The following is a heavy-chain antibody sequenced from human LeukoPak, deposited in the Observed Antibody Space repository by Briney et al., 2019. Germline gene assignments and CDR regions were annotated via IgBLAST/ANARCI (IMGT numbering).Heavy chain of an antibody. Sequence: SETLSLTCTVSGGSISSGDYYWSWIRQPPGKCLEWIGYIYYSWSTYYNPSLRSRVTISVDTSKNQFSLKLSSVTAADTAVYYCASMVRTSRYYFDYWGQGTLVTVSS. CDR2: IYYSWST. J-gene: IGHJ4*02. D-gene: IGHD3-10*01. CDR3: ASMVRTSRYYFDY. V-gene: IGHV4-30-4*01. CDR1: GGSISSGDYY.